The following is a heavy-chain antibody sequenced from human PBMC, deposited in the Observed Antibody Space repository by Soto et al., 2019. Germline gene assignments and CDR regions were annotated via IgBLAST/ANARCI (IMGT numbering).Heavy chain of an antibody. J-gene: IGHJ4*02. CDR1: GGSISSYY. CDR2: IYYSGST. D-gene: IGHD5-18*01. CDR3: ARDRGYSFDY. V-gene: IGHV4-59*01. Sequence: SETLSLTCTVSGGSISSYYWSWIRQPPGKGLEWIGYIYYSGSTNYNPSLKSRVTISVDTSKNQFSLKLSSVTAADTAVYYCARDRGYSFDYWGQGTLVTVSS.